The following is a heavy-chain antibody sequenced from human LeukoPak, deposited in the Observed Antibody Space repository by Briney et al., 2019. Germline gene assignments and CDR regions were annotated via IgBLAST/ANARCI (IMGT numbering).Heavy chain of an antibody. Sequence: GGSLRLSCAASGFTVSSNYMSWVRQAPGKGLEWVSVIYSGGSTYYADSVKGRFTISRDNSKNTLYLQMNSLRAEDTAVYYCARGGDSWYYYGMDVWGQGTTVTVSS. CDR2: IYSGGST. J-gene: IGHJ6*02. V-gene: IGHV3-66*01. CDR1: GFTVSSNY. D-gene: IGHD6-13*01. CDR3: ARGGDSWYYYGMDV.